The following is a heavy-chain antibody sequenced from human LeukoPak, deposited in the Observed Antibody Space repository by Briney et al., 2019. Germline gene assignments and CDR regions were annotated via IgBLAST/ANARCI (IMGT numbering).Heavy chain of an antibody. CDR1: GYSFTSCW. Sequence: HGESLKISCKGSGYSFTSCWIGWVRQMPGKGLEWMGIIYPGDSDTRYSPSFQGQVTTSADKSISTAYLQWSSLKASDTAMYYCARRLRDYYDSSGYYYVPTQWYFDYWGQGTLVTVSS. CDR2: IYPGDSDT. CDR3: ARRLRDYYDSSGYYYVPTQWYFDY. D-gene: IGHD3-22*01. V-gene: IGHV5-51*01. J-gene: IGHJ4*02.